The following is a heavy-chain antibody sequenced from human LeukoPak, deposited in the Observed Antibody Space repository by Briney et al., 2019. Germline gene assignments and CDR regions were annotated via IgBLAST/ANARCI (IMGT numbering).Heavy chain of an antibody. D-gene: IGHD5-24*01. CDR1: GFTFSTYG. V-gene: IGHV3-30*02. Sequence: PGGSLRLSCAASGFTFSTYGMHWVRQAPGKGLEWVAFIRYDAKQIYYVDSVKGRFTISRDISKNTLYLQMSSLRAEDTAVYYCDKDVGKLATIPFFDLWGQGTLVTVSS. CDR3: DKDVGKLATIPFFDL. CDR2: IRYDAKQI. J-gene: IGHJ4*02.